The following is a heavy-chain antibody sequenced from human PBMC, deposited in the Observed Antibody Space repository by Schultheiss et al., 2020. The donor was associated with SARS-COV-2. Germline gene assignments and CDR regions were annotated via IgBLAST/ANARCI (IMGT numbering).Heavy chain of an antibody. D-gene: IGHD1-7*01. CDR1: GFTFSSYA. Sequence: GESLKISCAASGFTFSSYAMHWVRQAPGKGLEWVAVISYDGSNKYYADSVKGRFTISRDNSKNTLYLQMNSLRAEDTAVYYCARDRGANWNYGVDPWGQGTLVTVSS. V-gene: IGHV3-30*07. CDR3: ARDRGANWNYGVDP. CDR2: ISYDGSNK. J-gene: IGHJ5*02.